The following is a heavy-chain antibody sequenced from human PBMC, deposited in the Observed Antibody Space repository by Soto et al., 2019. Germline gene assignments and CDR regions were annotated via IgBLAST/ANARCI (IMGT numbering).Heavy chain of an antibody. V-gene: IGHV4-34*01. CDR1: GASFGGYY. Sequence: SETLSLTCAVYGASFGGYYWNWIRQPPGKGLEWTGDITHTGGTNYNPSLKGRVNISIDKSKSQFSLNLTSVAAADTAVYYCARVGRAIRGIITYDYWGPGTLVTGS. J-gene: IGHJ4*02. CDR2: ITHTGGT. CDR3: ARVGRAIRGIITYDY. D-gene: IGHD3-10*01.